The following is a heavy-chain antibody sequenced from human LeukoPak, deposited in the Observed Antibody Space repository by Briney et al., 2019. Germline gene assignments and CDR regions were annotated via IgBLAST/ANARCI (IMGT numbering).Heavy chain of an antibody. V-gene: IGHV4-39*07. CDR2: IYYSGST. Sequence: SETLSLTCTVSGGSISSSNYYWGWIRQPPGKGLEWIGSIYYSGSTNYNPSLKSRVTISVDTSKNQFSLKLSSVTAADTAVYYCARRQERTIYTFGGVIVAPFDYWGQGTLVTVSS. D-gene: IGHD3-16*02. CDR3: ARRQERTIYTFGGVIVAPFDY. J-gene: IGHJ4*02. CDR1: GGSISSSNYY.